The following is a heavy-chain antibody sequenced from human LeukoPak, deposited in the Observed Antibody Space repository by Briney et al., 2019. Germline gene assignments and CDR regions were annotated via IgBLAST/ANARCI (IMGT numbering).Heavy chain of an antibody. CDR1: GFTVSNNW. V-gene: IGHV3-66*01. D-gene: IGHD2-2*01. Sequence: GGSLRLSCAASGFTVSNNWMNWVRQAPGKGLEWVSLIFSGGDTQYADSVKDRFTISRDASKNTLYLQMSNLRAEDTAVYYCARDPSAVTANTYAWGQGTLGTVSS. CDR3: ARDPSAVTANTYA. J-gene: IGHJ5*02. CDR2: IFSGGDT.